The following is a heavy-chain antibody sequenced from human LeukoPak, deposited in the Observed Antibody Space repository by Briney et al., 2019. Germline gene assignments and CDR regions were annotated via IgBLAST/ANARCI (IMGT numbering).Heavy chain of an antibody. J-gene: IGHJ6*02. CDR2: INPNSGGT. CDR1: GYTFTDYL. V-gene: IGHV1-2*02. D-gene: IGHD5-18*01. CDR3: ARVDTAMVNIDYYGMDV. Sequence: ASVKVSCKASGYTFTDYLMHWVRQAPGQGLEWMGWINPNSGGTSSAQKFQGRVTMTRDTSISTAYMELSTLRSDDTAVYYCARVDTAMVNIDYYGMDVWGQGTTVTVSS.